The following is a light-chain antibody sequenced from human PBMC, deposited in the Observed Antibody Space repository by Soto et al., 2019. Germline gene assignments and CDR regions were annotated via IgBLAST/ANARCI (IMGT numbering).Light chain of an antibody. Sequence: QSALTQPPSASGSPGQSVTISCTGSSSDVGGHSYVSWYQQHPRKAPKLMIYEVSKRPSGVPDRFSGSKSGNTASLTVSGLQAEDEADYYCSSYAGSNNLVFGGGTKLTV. CDR3: SSYAGSNNLV. J-gene: IGLJ2*01. CDR2: EVS. CDR1: SSDVGGHSY. V-gene: IGLV2-8*01.